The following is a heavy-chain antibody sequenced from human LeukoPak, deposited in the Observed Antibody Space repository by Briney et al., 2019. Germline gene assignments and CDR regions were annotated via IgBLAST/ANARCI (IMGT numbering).Heavy chain of an antibody. CDR1: GGTFSSYA. CDR3: ARGGGIFGVLTTAHYYGIDA. V-gene: IGHV1-69*13. Sequence: SVKVSCKASGGTFSSYAISWVRQAPGQGLEWMGGINPIFRTANYAQQFQDRVTIIADESTSTAYMELSLLKFEDTAVYYCARGGGIFGVLTTAHYYGIDAWGQGTTVTVSS. D-gene: IGHD3-3*01. J-gene: IGHJ6*02. CDR2: INPIFRTA.